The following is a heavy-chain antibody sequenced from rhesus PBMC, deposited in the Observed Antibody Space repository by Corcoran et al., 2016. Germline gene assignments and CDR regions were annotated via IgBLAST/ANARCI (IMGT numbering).Heavy chain of an antibody. CDR2: RRGVGGST. Sequence: QVQLQESGPGLVKPSETLSLTCAVSGGSVSSSNWWSWIRQPPGKGLEWIGFRRGVGGSTNYNPSLKSRVTMSTDTSKNQFSLKLSSVTAADTAVYYCARDGNYALFDYWGQGVLVTVSS. CDR3: ARDGNYALFDY. J-gene: IGHJ4*01. V-gene: IGHV4-65*01. D-gene: IGHD1-44*01. CDR1: GGSVSSSNW.